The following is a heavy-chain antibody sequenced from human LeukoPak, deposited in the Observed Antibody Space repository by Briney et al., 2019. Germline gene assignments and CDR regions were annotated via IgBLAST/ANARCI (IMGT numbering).Heavy chain of an antibody. D-gene: IGHD2-15*01. CDR1: GYTFDDYD. CDR2: FNPISGGT. Sequence: GASVKVSCKASGYTFDDYDMHWVRHAPGQGLEWMGWFNPISGGTAYARKFQGRVTMTWDTSISTVYMELIRLTSDDTALFYCARVPRQLLPYFDYWGQGTLVTVSS. CDR3: ARVPRQLLPYFDY. V-gene: IGHV1-2*02. J-gene: IGHJ4*02.